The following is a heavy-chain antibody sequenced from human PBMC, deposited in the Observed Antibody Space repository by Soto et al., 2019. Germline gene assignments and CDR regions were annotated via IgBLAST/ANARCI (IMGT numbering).Heavy chain of an antibody. D-gene: IGHD3-3*01. Sequence: EVQLVESGGGLVKPGGSLRLSCAASGFDFSSYSMNWVRQAPGKGLDWVSSINEDSSYIYYAHSLRGRFTISRDNARESLYLQMNSLRAEDTGVYYCVGDFGWYFRSGYMDVWGDGATVTVSS. CDR1: GFDFSSYS. CDR3: VGDFGWYFRSGYMDV. CDR2: INEDSSYI. J-gene: IGHJ6*03. V-gene: IGHV3-21*02.